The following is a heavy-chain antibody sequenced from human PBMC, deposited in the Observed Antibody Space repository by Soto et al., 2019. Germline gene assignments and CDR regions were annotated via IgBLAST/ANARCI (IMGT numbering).Heavy chain of an antibody. D-gene: IGHD7-27*01. CDR1: GFTFSSYD. CDR3: ARDRGSWDYYYYYGMDV. CDR2: IYSGGST. J-gene: IGHJ6*02. V-gene: IGHV3-66*01. Sequence: GGSLRLSCAASGFTFSSYDMSWVRQAPGKGLEWVSVIYSGGSTYYADSVKGRFTISRDNSKNTLYLQMNSLRAEDTAVYYCARDRGSWDYYYYYGMDVWGQGTTVTVSS.